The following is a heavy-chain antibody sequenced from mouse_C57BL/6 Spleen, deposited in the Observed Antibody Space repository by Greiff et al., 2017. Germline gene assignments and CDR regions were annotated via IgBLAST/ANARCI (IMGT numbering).Heavy chain of an antibody. J-gene: IGHJ2*01. CDR2: ISDGGSYT. Sequence: EVMLVESGGGLVKPGGSLKLSCAASGFTFSSYAMSWVRQTPEKRLEWVATISDGGSYTYYPDNGKGRFTISRDNAKNNLYLQMSHLKSEDTAMYYCARLRGWYFDYWGQGTTLTVSS. CDR3: ARLRGWYFDY. CDR1: GFTFSSYA. D-gene: IGHD1-1*01. V-gene: IGHV5-4*03.